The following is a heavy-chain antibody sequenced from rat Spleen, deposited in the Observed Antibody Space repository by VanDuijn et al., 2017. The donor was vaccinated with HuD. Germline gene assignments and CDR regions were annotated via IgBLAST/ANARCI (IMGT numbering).Heavy chain of an antibody. CDR2: IHYEGTST. Sequence: EVQLVESGGGLVQPGRSMKLSCAASGFTFTDYYMAWVRQAPRKGLEWVASIHYEGTSTYYQDSVKGRFTISRNNPKSTLYLQMDSLRSEDTATYYCTTDKTNWADYWGQGVMVTVSS. V-gene: IGHV5-20*01. CDR3: TTDKTNWADY. J-gene: IGHJ2*01. D-gene: IGHD5-1*01. CDR1: GFTFTDYY.